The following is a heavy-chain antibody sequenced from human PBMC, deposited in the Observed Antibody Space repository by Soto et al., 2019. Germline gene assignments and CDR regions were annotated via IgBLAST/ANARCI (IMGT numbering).Heavy chain of an antibody. Sequence: LSLTCAASGFTFSSYWMSWVRQAPGKGLEWVANIKQDGSEKYYVDSVKGRFTISRDNAKNSLYLQMNSLRAEDTAVYYCARASRYSGSYYVDYWGQGTLVTVSS. J-gene: IGHJ4*02. D-gene: IGHD1-26*01. V-gene: IGHV3-7*01. CDR3: ARASRYSGSYYVDY. CDR2: IKQDGSEK. CDR1: GFTFSSYW.